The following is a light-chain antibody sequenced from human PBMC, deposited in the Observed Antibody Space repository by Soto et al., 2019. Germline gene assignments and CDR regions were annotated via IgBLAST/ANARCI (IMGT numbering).Light chain of an antibody. V-gene: IGKV3-20*01. Sequence: EIGWTKSKGTLSLSPGERATLSCRASQSVSSTYLAWCQQKPGQAPRLLIYGASTRAAGIPDRFSGTGSGTDFTLTISSLEPEDFAVYYCQLRLYLLVPFGQVTRLEI. CDR1: QSVSSTY. CDR2: GAS. CDR3: QLRLYLLVP. J-gene: IGKJ5*01.